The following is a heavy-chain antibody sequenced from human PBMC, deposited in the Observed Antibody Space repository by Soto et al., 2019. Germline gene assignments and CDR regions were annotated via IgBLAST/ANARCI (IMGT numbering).Heavy chain of an antibody. J-gene: IGHJ3*01. D-gene: IGHD5-12*01. CDR2: IYSGGST. CDR1: GFSVSNNY. V-gene: IGHV3-66*01. Sequence: QLVESGGGLVQPGGSLRLSCAASGFSVSNNYMKWVRQAPGKGLEWVSLIYSGGSTYYADSVKGRFTISRDNSKNTLFLHMNSLRVEDTAVYYCARDWGYRWGLGTMVTVSS. CDR3: ARDWGYR.